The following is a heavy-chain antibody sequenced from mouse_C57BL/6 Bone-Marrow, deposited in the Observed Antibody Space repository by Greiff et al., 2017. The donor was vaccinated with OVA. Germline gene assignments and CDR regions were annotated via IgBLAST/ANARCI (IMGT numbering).Heavy chain of an antibody. CDR1: GYTFTSYW. Sequence: QVQLQQPGAELVRPGSSVKLSCKASGYTFTSYWMHWVKQRPIQGLEWIGNIDPSDSETNYNQKFKDKATLTVDKSSSTAYMQLSSLTSEDSAVYYCARGLGDYYAMDYWGQGTSVTVSS. V-gene: IGHV1-52*01. J-gene: IGHJ4*01. CDR2: IDPSDSET. D-gene: IGHD4-1*01. CDR3: ARGLGDYYAMDY.